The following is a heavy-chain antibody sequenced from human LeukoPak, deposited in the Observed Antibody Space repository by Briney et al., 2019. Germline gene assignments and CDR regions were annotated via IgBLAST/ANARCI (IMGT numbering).Heavy chain of an antibody. V-gene: IGHV3-73*01. CDR3: TSHVSHLFQH. Sequence: GSLRLSCAASGFTFSGSAMHWVRQASGKGLEWVGRIRSKANSYATAYAASVKGRFTISRDDSKNTAYLQMNSLKTEDTAVYYCTSHVSHLFQHWGQGTLVTVSS. CDR1: GFTFSGSA. J-gene: IGHJ1*01. CDR2: IRSKANSYAT.